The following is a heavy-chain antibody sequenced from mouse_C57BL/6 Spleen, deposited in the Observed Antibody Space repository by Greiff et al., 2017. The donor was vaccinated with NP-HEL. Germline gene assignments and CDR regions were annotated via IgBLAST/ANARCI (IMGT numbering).Heavy chain of an antibody. CDR3: AGDPYSNGFAY. J-gene: IGHJ3*01. Sequence: VQLQQSGPGLVKPSQSLFLTCSITGFPITSGYYWIWIRQSPGKPLEWMGYITHSGETFYNPSLQSPISITRETSKNQFFLQLNSVTTEDTAMYYCAGDPYSNGFAYWGQGTLVTVSA. V-gene: IGHV12-3*01. CDR2: ITHSGET. CDR1: GFPITSGYY. D-gene: IGHD2-5*01.